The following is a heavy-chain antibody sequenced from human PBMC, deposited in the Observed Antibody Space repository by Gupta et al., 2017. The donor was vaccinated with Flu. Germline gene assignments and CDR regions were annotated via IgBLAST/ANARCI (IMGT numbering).Heavy chain of an antibody. D-gene: IGHD3-3*01. CDR1: GSA. Sequence: GSAMHWVRQASGKGLEWVGRIRSKANSYATAYAASVKGRFTISRDDSKNTAYLQMNSLKTEDTAVYYCTSRDFGVVIVDVWGQGTTVTVSS. V-gene: IGHV3-73*01. CDR2: IRSKANSYAT. J-gene: IGHJ6*02. CDR3: TSRDFGVVIVDV.